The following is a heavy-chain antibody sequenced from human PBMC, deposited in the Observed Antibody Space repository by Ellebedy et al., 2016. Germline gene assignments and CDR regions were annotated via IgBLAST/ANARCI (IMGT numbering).Heavy chain of an antibody. CDR3: AGGNFDL. V-gene: IGHV4-59*12. Sequence: SETLSLTCTVSGGSISSYYWSWIRQPPGKGLEWIGYIYYSGSTNYNPSLKSRVTISVDTSKNQFSLKLSSVTAADTAVYYCAGGNFDLWGRGTLVTVSS. J-gene: IGHJ2*01. CDR1: GGSISSYY. CDR2: IYYSGST.